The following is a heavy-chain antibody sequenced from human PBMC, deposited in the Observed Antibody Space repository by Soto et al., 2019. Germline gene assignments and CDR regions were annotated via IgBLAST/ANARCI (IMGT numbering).Heavy chain of an antibody. CDR2: ISYDENNK. J-gene: IGHJ4*02. CDR1: GLTFSSYG. V-gene: IGHV3-30*18. D-gene: IGHD3-3*01. Sequence: ESVGGVVQPGRSLRLSCAASGLTFSSYGIHWVRQAPGKGLEWVAVISYDENNKYYADSVKGRFTISRDNSKNTVYLQMNSLRAEDTAVYYCAKVRFGVINYFDYWGQGTLVTVSS. CDR3: AKVRFGVINYFDY.